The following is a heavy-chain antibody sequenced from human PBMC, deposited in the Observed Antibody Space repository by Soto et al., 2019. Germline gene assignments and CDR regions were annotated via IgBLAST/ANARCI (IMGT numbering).Heavy chain of an antibody. D-gene: IGHD3-3*01. J-gene: IGHJ3*02. CDR3: AKAPYVLRFLEWGAFDI. CDR1: GFTFSSYA. V-gene: IGHV3-23*01. Sequence: PGGSLRLSCAASGFTFSSYAMSWVRQAPGKGLEWVSAISGNGGSTYYADSVKGRFTISRDNSKNTLYLQMNSLRAEDTAVYYCAKAPYVLRFLEWGAFDIWGQGTMVTVSS. CDR2: ISGNGGST.